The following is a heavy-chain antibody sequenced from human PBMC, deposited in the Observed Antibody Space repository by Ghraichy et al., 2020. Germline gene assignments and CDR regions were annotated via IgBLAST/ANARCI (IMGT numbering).Heavy chain of an antibody. CDR3: ARDGGNFKGIDY. D-gene: IGHD4-23*01. CDR1: GFTFSSYS. J-gene: IGHJ4*02. CDR2: ISSSSSTI. V-gene: IGHV3-48*02. Sequence: LSLTCAASGFTFSSYSMNWVRQAPGKGLEWVSYISSSSSTIYYADSVLGRFTMSRDNAKNSLYLQMNSLRDEDTAVYYCARDGGNFKGIDYWGQGTLVTVSS.